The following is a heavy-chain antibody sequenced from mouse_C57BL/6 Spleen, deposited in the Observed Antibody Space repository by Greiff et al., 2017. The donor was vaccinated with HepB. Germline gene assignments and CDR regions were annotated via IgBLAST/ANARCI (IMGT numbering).Heavy chain of an antibody. Sequence: QVQLQQPGAELVKPGASVKMSCKASGYTFTSYWITWVKQRPGQGLEWIGDIYPGSGSTNYNEKFKSKATLTVDTSSSTAYMQLSSLTSEDSAVYYGARSTMIKGWFAYWGQGTLVTVSA. CDR3: ARSTMIKGWFAY. J-gene: IGHJ3*01. CDR2: IYPGSGST. V-gene: IGHV1-55*01. D-gene: IGHD2-4*01. CDR1: GYTFTSYW.